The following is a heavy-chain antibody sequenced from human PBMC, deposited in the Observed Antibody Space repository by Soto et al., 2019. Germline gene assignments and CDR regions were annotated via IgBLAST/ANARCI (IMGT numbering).Heavy chain of an antibody. V-gene: IGHV1-69*13. D-gene: IGHD3-22*01. J-gene: IGHJ4*02. Sequence: GASVKVSCQDSGGTFSSYAISWVRQAPGQGLEWMGGVIPIFGTANYAQKFQGRVTITADESTSTAYMELSSLRSEDTAVYYCARDVYPHYDSSGYFDYWGQGTMVTVSS. CDR3: ARDVYPHYDSSGYFDY. CDR2: VIPIFGTA. CDR1: GGTFSSYA.